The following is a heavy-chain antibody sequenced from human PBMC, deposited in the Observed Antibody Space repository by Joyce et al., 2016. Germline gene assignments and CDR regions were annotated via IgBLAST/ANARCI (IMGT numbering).Heavy chain of an antibody. J-gene: IGHJ3*01. D-gene: IGHD3-9*01. Sequence: QVQLVESGGGVVQPGRSLRLSCVGSGFNFGDYAMHWVRHAPGKGLEWLGGTEKSGQYGEYLDSVKGRFTISRDNSKNTLYLQMSSLRLEDTAVYHCAKTGSETWLFDNFDLWGQGTMVTVSS. CDR1: GFNFGDYA. CDR3: AKTGSETWLFDNFDL. V-gene: IGHV3-30*04. CDR2: TEKSGQYG.